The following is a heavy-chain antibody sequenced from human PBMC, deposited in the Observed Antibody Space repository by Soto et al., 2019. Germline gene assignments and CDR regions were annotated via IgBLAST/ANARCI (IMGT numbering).Heavy chain of an antibody. CDR1: GFTVSSNY. Sequence: GGSLRLSCAASGFTVSSNYMSWVRQAPGKGLEWVSVIYSGGSTYYADSVKGRFTISRDNSKNTLYLQMNSLRAEDTAVYYCARGVTYYYDSSGRPSGAFDIWGQGTMVTVS. V-gene: IGHV3-53*01. CDR3: ARGVTYYYDSSGRPSGAFDI. J-gene: IGHJ3*02. D-gene: IGHD3-22*01. CDR2: IYSGGST.